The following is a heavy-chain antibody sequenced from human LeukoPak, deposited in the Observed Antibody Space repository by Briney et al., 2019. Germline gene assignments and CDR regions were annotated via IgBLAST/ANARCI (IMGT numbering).Heavy chain of an antibody. D-gene: IGHD6-6*01. CDR3: ARVKLGSSSSPFDYYYYYMDV. J-gene: IGHJ6*03. Sequence: ASVKVSCKASGYTFTGYYMHWVRQAPGQGLEWMGWINPNSGGTNYAQKFQGRVTMTRDTSISTAYMELSRLRSDDTAVYYCARVKLGSSSSPFDYYYYYMDVWGKGTTVTVSS. CDR1: GYTFTGYY. CDR2: INPNSGGT. V-gene: IGHV1-2*02.